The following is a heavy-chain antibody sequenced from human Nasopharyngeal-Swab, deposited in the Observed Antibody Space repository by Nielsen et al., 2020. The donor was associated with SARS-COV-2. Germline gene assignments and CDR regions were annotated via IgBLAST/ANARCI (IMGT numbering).Heavy chain of an antibody. J-gene: IGHJ6*02. CDR2: ISGSGGST. V-gene: IGHV3-23*01. CDR3: AKDGKRRGIAAAGTLYYYYGMDV. D-gene: IGHD6-13*01. Sequence: WIRQPPGKGLEWVSAISGSGGSTYYADSVKGRFTISRDNSKNTLYLQMNSLRAEDTAVYYRAKDGKRRGIAAAGTLYYYYGMDVWGQGTTVTVSS.